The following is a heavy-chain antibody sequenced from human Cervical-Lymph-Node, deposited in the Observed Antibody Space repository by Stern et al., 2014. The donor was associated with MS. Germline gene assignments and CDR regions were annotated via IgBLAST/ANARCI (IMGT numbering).Heavy chain of an antibody. Sequence: VHLVESGGGVVQPGRSLRLSCVASGLTFSTSVMHWVRQAPGKGLEWVAVVWNDGSKEHFTESVKGRFSTSRDTAKNTLHLQMSSLRAEDTAVYFCATSTASDAFDIWGQVTLVTVSS. V-gene: IGHV3-33*01. D-gene: IGHD2/OR15-2a*01. CDR2: VWNDGSKE. CDR1: GLTFSTSV. CDR3: ATSTASDAFDI. J-gene: IGHJ3*02.